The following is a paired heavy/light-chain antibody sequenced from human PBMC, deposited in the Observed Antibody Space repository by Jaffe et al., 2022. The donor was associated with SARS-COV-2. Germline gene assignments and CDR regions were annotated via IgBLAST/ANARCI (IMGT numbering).Light chain of an antibody. Sequence: EIVLTQSPATLSLSPGERATLSCRASQRVGSYLAWYQQKPGQAPRLLIYDVSNRATAIPARFSGSGSGTDFTLTISSLEPEDFAVYYCHQRSNWPLTFGGGTKVEIK. CDR3: HQRSNWPLT. CDR2: DVS. V-gene: IGKV3-11*01. CDR1: QRVGSY. J-gene: IGKJ4*01.
Heavy chain of an antibody. CDR1: GFTFSIYS. Sequence: EVQLVQSGGGLVQPGGSLRLSCTGSGFTFSIYSMTWVRQAPGKGLEWVSSISDNGGGKYYADSVRGRFTVSRDKNTLYLQMSGLRAEDTAVYYCAKADCSGVSCSVYNWFDPWGQGTLVTVSS. V-gene: IGHV3-23*04. CDR2: ISDNGGGK. D-gene: IGHD2-15*01. CDR3: AKADCSGVSCSVYNWFDP. J-gene: IGHJ5*02.